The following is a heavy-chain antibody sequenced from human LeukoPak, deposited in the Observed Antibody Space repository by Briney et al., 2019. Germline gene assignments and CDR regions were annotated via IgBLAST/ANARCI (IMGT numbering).Heavy chain of an antibody. CDR3: GGPGNYMDV. V-gene: IGHV4-4*07. D-gene: IGHD1-14*01. CDR2: IYTSGST. J-gene: IGHJ6*03. CDR1: GGSISSYY. Sequence: SETLSLTCTVSGGSISSYYWSWIRQPAGKGLDWIGRIYTSGSTNYNPSLKSRVTMSVDTSKYQFSLKLSSVTAADTAVYYCGGPGNYMDVWGKGTTVTVSS.